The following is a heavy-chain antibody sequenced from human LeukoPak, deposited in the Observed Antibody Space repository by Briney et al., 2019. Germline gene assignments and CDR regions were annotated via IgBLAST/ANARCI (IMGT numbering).Heavy chain of an antibody. CDR1: GGTFSSYA. CDR2: IIPILGIA. V-gene: IGHV1-69*04. D-gene: IGHD6-13*01. J-gene: IGHJ4*02. Sequence: EASVKVSCKASGGTFSSYAISWVRQAPGQGLEWMGRIIPILGIANYAQKFQGRVTITADKSTSTAYMELSSLRSEDTAVYYCARGRRGSSRGELDYWGQGTLVTVSS. CDR3: ARGRRGSSRGELDY.